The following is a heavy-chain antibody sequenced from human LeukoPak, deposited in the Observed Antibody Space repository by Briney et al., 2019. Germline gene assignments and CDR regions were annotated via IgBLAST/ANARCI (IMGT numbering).Heavy chain of an antibody. J-gene: IGHJ3*02. CDR2: IKQDGSEK. CDR1: GFTFSSYW. D-gene: IGHD6-6*01. CDR3: ASSSWVDAFDI. Sequence: GGSLRLSCAASGFTFSSYWMSWVRQAPGKGLEWVANIKQDGSEKYYVDSVKGRFTISRDNAKNPLYLQMNSLRAEDTAVYYCASSSWVDAFDIWGQGTMVTVSS. V-gene: IGHV3-7*03.